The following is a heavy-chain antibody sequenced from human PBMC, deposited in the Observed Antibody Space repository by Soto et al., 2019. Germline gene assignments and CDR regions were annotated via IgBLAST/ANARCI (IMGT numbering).Heavy chain of an antibody. CDR2: IWYDGSNK. V-gene: IGHV3-33*08. D-gene: IGHD3-22*01. J-gene: IGHJ3*02. CDR3: ARDSYYYDKGAFDI. Sequence: GGSLRLSCAASGFTFSTSWMTWVRQAPGKGLEWVADIWYDGSNKYYADSVKGRFTISRDNSKNTLYLQMNSLRAEDTAVYYCARDSYYYDKGAFDIWGQGTMVTVSS. CDR1: GFTFSTSW.